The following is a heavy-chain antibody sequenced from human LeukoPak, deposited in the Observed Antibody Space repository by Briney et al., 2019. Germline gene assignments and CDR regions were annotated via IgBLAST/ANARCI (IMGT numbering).Heavy chain of an antibody. CDR2: IKGSSDNT. CDR3: AGYSSGFVYYFDY. J-gene: IGHJ4*02. V-gene: IGHV3-23*01. Sequence: PGGSLRLSCAASGFTFNTFAMRLVRQAPGKGLEWVSSIKGSSDNTYYADSVKGRFTISRDNSKNTLYLQMNSLRAEDTAVYYCAGYSSGFVYYFDYWGQGTLVTVSS. D-gene: IGHD6-19*01. CDR1: GFTFNTFA.